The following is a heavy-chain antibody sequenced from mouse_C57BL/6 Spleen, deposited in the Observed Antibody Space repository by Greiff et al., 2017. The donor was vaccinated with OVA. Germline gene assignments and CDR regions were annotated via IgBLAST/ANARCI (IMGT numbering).Heavy chain of an antibody. CDR2: IDPDTGGT. V-gene: IGHV1-15*01. CDR3: TSRSSYDAMDY. D-gene: IGHD1-1*01. CDR1: GYTFTDYE. Sequence: QVQLKQSGAELVRPGASVTLSCKASGYTFTDYEMHWVKQTPVHGLEWIGAIDPDTGGTAYNQKFKGKAILTADKSSSTAYMRLRSLTSEESAVYYCTSRSSYDAMDYWGQGTSVTVSS. J-gene: IGHJ4*01.